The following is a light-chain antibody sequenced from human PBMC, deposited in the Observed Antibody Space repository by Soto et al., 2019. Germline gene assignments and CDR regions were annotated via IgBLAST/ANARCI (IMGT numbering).Light chain of an antibody. J-gene: IGKJ4*01. CDR3: QHYRTS. CDR2: GAS. CDR1: QSVSSSY. V-gene: IGKV3-20*01. Sequence: EIVLTQSPGTLSLSPGERATLSCRASQSVSSSYLAWYQQKPGQAPRQLIYGASSRATCIPDRFSGSGSGTDFTLTITRLEPEDFAVYYCQHYRTSFGGGTRVESK.